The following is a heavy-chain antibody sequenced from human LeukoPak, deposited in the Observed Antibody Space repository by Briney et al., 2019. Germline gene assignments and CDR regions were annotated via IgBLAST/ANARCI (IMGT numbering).Heavy chain of an antibody. CDR3: ARDPSGTYYPRVSGALDI. CDR1: GFTFDDYG. D-gene: IGHD1-26*01. J-gene: IGHJ3*02. CDR2: IIWNGGTT. Sequence: SGGSLRLSCAASGFTFDDYGMSWVRQAPGKGLEWVSGIIWNGGTTRYADSVKGRFTISRDNAKNSLYLQMNSLRAEDTALYHCARDPSGTYYPRVSGALDIWGQGTMVTVSS. V-gene: IGHV3-20*01.